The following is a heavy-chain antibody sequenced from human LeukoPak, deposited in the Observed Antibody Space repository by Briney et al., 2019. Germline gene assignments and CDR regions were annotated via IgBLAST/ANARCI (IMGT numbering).Heavy chain of an antibody. CDR3: ARGGWSRGWFDP. CDR1: GFAFSSYW. J-gene: IGHJ5*02. V-gene: IGHV3-74*01. CDR2: ISGDGSIT. Sequence: GGSLRLSCATSGFAFSSYWMLWVRQAPGKGLVWVSRISGDGSITTYADSVKGRFTISRDNTKNILYLQMNSLRDEDTAVYYCARGGWSRGWFDPWGQGTLVTVSS. D-gene: IGHD6-19*01.